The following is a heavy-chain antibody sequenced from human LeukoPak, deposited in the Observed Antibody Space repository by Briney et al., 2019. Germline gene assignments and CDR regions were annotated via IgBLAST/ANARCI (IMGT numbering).Heavy chain of an antibody. CDR3: ARDYYPRSIIVVVITDY. V-gene: IGHV3-30*04. D-gene: IGHD3-22*01. CDR1: GFTFSSYA. Sequence: GGSLRLSCAASGFTFSSYAMHWVRQAPGKGLEWVAVISYDGSNKYYADSVKGRFTISRDNSKNTLYLQMNSLRAEDTAVYYCARDYYPRSIIVVVITDYWGQGTLVTVSS. J-gene: IGHJ4*02. CDR2: ISYDGSNK.